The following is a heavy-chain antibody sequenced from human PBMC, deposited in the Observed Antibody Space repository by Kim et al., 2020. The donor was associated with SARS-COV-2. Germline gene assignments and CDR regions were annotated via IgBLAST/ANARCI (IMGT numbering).Heavy chain of an antibody. CDR1: GGSISSSSYY. V-gene: IGHV4-39*01. J-gene: IGHJ4*02. Sequence: SETLSLTCTASGGSISSSSYYWGWIRQPPGKGLEWIGSIYYSGSTYYNPSLKSRVTISVDTSKNQFSLKLSSVTAADTAVYYCARRDRVLLWFGELFDYWGQGTLVTVSS. CDR2: IYYSGST. CDR3: ARRDRVLLWFGELFDY. D-gene: IGHD3-10*01.